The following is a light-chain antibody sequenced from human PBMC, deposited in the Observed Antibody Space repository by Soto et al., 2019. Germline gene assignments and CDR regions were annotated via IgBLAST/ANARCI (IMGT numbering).Light chain of an antibody. CDR1: QGISSF. CDR3: HQYNNWPPWT. V-gene: IGKV1-8*01. Sequence: AIRMTQSLSSLSAYTGDRVTITCRASQGISSFLAYYQQKPGKAPKLLIYVASTLQSGVPSRFSGSGSGTDFTLTISCLQSEDFAVYYCHQYNNWPPWTFGQGTKVDIK. J-gene: IGKJ1*01. CDR2: VAS.